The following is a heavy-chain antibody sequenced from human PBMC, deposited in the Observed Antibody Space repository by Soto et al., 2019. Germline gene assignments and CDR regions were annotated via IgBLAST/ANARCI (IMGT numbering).Heavy chain of an antibody. CDR1: GGSISSGGYY. Sequence: PSETLSLTCTVSGGSISSGGYYWSWIRQHPGKGLEWIGYIYYSGSTYYNPSLKSRVTISVDTSKNQFSLKLSSVTAADTAVYYCARGKGDTIFGVVITRPYYYHYGMDVWGQGTTVTVSS. J-gene: IGHJ6*02. D-gene: IGHD3-3*01. CDR3: ARGKGDTIFGVVITRPYYYHYGMDV. V-gene: IGHV4-31*03. CDR2: IYYSGST.